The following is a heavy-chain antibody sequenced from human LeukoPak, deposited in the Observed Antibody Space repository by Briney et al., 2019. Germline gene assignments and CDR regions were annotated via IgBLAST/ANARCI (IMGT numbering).Heavy chain of an antibody. J-gene: IGHJ6*03. D-gene: IGHD6-19*01. Sequence: ASVKVSCKASGYTFTGYYMHWVRQAPGQGLEWMGWINPNSGGTNYAQKFQGRVTMTRDTSISTAYMELSRLRSDDTAVYYCARDSGGSVAGTDPDYYYYYMDVWGKGTTVTVSS. CDR2: INPNSGGT. CDR1: GYTFTGYY. CDR3: ARDSGGSVAGTDPDYYYYYMDV. V-gene: IGHV1-2*02.